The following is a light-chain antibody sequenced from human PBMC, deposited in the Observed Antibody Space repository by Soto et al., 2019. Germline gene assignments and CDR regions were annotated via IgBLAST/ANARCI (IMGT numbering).Light chain of an antibody. CDR2: DVT. Sequence: SALTQPRSVCGSPGQSVTISCTGTSSNVGGYNYVSWYQQHPGKAPKLMISDVTNRPSGVPDRFSGSKSGNTASLTISGLQPEDEADYYCCSYAGTYIHYVFGSGTKVTVL. J-gene: IGLJ1*01. V-gene: IGLV2-11*01. CDR3: CSYAGTYIHYV. CDR1: SSNVGGYNY.